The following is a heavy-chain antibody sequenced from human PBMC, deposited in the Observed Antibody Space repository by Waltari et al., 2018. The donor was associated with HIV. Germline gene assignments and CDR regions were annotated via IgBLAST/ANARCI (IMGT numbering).Heavy chain of an antibody. V-gene: IGHV4-39*01. CDR2: ISYSGST. D-gene: IGHD2-2*01. Sequence: QLQLQESGPGLVKPSETLSLTCTVSGGSISSSSYYWGGIRQPPGKGLEWIGSISYSGSTYYNPSLNSLVTISVDTSKNQCSLKLSAVTAADTAVYYCARPIVVGALGYGMDVWGQGTTVTVSS. CDR3: ARPIVVGALGYGMDV. J-gene: IGHJ6*02. CDR1: GGSISSSSYY.